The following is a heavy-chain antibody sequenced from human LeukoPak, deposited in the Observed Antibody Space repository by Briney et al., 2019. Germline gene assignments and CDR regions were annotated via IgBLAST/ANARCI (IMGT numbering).Heavy chain of an antibody. Sequence: SSVKVSRQASGYTLTGYYMHWVRQAPGHGLEWMGRINPNNGGSNYPQKFQGRVTMARDKSMRSAYMELMRLRSEDTAVYYCASCNPCSGSSPFDYWGQGTLVTVSS. CDR1: GYTLTGYY. CDR3: ASCNPCSGSSPFDY. J-gene: IGHJ4*02. V-gene: IGHV1-2*06. CDR2: INPNNGGS. D-gene: IGHD1-26*01.